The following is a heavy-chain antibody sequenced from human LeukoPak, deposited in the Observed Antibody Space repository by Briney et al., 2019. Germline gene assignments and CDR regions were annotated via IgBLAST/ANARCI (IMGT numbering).Heavy chain of an antibody. CDR2: IKSKTDGGTT. CDR1: GFTFSNAW. CDR3: TTARSLTSGAFDI. Sequence: PGGSLRLSCGASGFTFSNAWMSWVRQAPGKGLEWVGRIKSKTDGGTTDYAAPVEGRFTISRDDSKNTVYLQMNSLKTEDTAVYYCTTARSLTSGAFDIWGQGTMVTVSS. D-gene: IGHD3-10*01. V-gene: IGHV3-15*01. J-gene: IGHJ3*02.